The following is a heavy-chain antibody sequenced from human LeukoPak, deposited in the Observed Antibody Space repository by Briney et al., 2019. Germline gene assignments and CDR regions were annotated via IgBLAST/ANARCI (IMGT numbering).Heavy chain of an antibody. CDR2: INPNSGGT. D-gene: IGHD6-13*01. CDR1: GYTFTGYY. CDR3: ARGTGYSSSWTPNQPFDY. V-gene: IGHV1-2*02. J-gene: IGHJ4*02. Sequence: ASVTVSCKASGYTFTGYYVHWARQAPGQGLEWMGWINPNSGGTSYAQRFQGRVTMTRDTSISTAYMELSSLRSDDTAVYYCARGTGYSSSWTPNQPFDYWGQGTLVTVSS.